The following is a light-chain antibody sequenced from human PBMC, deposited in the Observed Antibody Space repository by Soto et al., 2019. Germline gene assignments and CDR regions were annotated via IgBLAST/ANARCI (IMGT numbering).Light chain of an antibody. CDR3: TSYLYSSGNFV. CDR2: EVS. V-gene: IGLV2-14*01. Sequence: QSALTQPASVSGSPGQSITIFCTGSSSDFSAYHYVSWYQQHPGKAPKLMIYEVSHRPPGMSSRFSGSKSGNTASLTITGLQVEDEADYYCTSYLYSSGNFVFGNGAKVTVL. J-gene: IGLJ1*01. CDR1: SSDFSAYHY.